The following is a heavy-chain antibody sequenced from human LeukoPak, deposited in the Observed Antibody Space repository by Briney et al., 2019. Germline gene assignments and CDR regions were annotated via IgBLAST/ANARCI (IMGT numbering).Heavy chain of an antibody. Sequence: SETLSLTCTVSGGSISSSSYYWSWIRQPPGKGLEWMGYIYYSGSTNYKPSLKSRVTISVDTSKNQFSLKLSSVTAADTAVYYCARVAGGLLWFGDHEAWFDPWGQGTLVTVSS. D-gene: IGHD3-10*01. J-gene: IGHJ5*02. CDR2: IYYSGST. CDR3: ARVAGGLLWFGDHEAWFDP. CDR1: GGSISSSSYY. V-gene: IGHV4-61*01.